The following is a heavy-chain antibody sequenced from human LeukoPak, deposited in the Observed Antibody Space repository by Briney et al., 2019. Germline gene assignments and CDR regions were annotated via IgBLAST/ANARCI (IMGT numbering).Heavy chain of an antibody. CDR2: ISWNSGSI. V-gene: IGHV3-9*01. Sequence: PGRSLRLSCAASGFTFDDYAMHWVRQAPGKGLEWVSGISWNSGSIGYADSVRGRFTISRDNAKNSLYLQMNSLRAEDTALYYCAKDFLKAVAGVVHYYGMDVWGQGTTVTVSS. J-gene: IGHJ6*02. CDR1: GFTFDDYA. D-gene: IGHD6-19*01. CDR3: AKDFLKAVAGVVHYYGMDV.